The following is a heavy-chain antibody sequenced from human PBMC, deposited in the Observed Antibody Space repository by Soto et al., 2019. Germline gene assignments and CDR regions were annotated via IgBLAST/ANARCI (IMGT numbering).Heavy chain of an antibody. V-gene: IGHV3-21*01. Sequence: GGSLRLSCAASGFTFGTYTMNWVRQAPGKGREWVSSIGTSSSYIYYADSVRGRLTISRDNAKDSLYLQMSSLRAEDTAVYYCARVMCGDCSTYYYYSMDVWGQGTTVTGSS. CDR1: GFTFGTYT. J-gene: IGHJ6*02. CDR2: IGTSSSYI. CDR3: ARVMCGDCSTYYYYSMDV. D-gene: IGHD2-21*02.